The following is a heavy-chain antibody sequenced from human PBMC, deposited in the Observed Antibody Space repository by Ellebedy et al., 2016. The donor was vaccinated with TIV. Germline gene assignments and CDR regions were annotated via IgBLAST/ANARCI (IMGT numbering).Heavy chain of an antibody. CDR3: ARGLDDFWSGYYKDYYYYMDV. Sequence: SETLSLXCTVSGGSISSSSYYWGWIRQPPGKGLEWIGEINHSGSTNYNPSLKSRVTISVDTSKNQFSLKLSSVTAADTAVYYCARGLDDFWSGYYKDYYYYMDVWGKGTTVTVSS. V-gene: IGHV4-39*07. CDR2: INHSGST. J-gene: IGHJ6*03. D-gene: IGHD3-3*01. CDR1: GGSISSSSYY.